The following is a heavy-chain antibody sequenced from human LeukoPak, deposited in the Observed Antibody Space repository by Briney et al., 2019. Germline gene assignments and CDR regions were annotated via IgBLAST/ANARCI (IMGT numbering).Heavy chain of an antibody. Sequence: PGGSLRLSCAASGFTFSSYGMHWVRQAPGKGLEWVAVIWYDGSNKYYADSVKGRFTISRDNSKNTLYPQMNSLRAEDTAVYYCARGGYSYGNNWFDPWGQGTLVTVSS. J-gene: IGHJ5*02. CDR2: IWYDGSNK. CDR1: GFTFSSYG. CDR3: ARGGYSYGNNWFDP. V-gene: IGHV3-33*01. D-gene: IGHD5-18*01.